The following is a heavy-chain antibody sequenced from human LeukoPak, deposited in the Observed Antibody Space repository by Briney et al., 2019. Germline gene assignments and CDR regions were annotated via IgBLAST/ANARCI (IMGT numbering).Heavy chain of an antibody. V-gene: IGHV4-59*05. J-gene: IGHJ3*02. CDR1: GGSISSHY. D-gene: IGHD3-3*01. Sequence: SETLSLTCTVSGGSISSHYWSWIRQSPGKGLEWIGSIYYSGSTYYNPSLKSRVTISVDTSKNQFSLKLSSVTAADTAVYYCARRITIFGVVIRETDAFDIWGQGTMVTVSS. CDR3: ARRITIFGVVIRETDAFDI. CDR2: IYYSGST.